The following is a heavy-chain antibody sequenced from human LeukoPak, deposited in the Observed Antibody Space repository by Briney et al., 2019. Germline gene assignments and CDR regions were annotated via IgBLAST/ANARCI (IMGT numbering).Heavy chain of an antibody. CDR1: GYTFTSYG. CDR3: ARGVAGEPYYFDY. CDR2: ISVYNGNT. D-gene: IGHD3-10*01. J-gene: IGHJ4*02. V-gene: IGHV1-18*01. Sequence: ASVKVSCKASGYTFTSYGISWVRQAPGQGLEWMGWISVYNGNTNYAQNLQGRVTMTTDTSTSTAYMDLRSMTSDDRAVYYCARGVAGEPYYFDYWGQGTLVTVSS.